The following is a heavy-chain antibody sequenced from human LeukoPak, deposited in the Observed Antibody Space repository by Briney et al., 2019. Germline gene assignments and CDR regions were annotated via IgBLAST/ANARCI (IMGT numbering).Heavy chain of an antibody. Sequence: GGSLRLSCAASRFTFSSYSMNWVRQAPGKGLEWVSSISSSGSYIYYADSVKGRFTISRDNAKNSLYLQMNSLRAEDTAVYYCAELGITMIGGVWSKGTTVTISS. CDR2: ISSSGSYI. CDR1: RFTFSSYS. J-gene: IGHJ6*04. V-gene: IGHV3-21*01. D-gene: IGHD3-10*02. CDR3: AELGITMIGGV.